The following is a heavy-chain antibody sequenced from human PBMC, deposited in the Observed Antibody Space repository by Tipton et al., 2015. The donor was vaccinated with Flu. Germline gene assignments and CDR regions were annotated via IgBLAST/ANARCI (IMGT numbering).Heavy chain of an antibody. CDR2: IYTSGNT. D-gene: IGHD6-13*01. Sequence: TLSLTCTVSGASVSSGNNYWGWIRQPAGKGLEWIGRIYTSGNTNYNPSLKSRITVSLETSNNQFSLKLSSVTAADTALYYCARLSSKWYHQLDTWGQGTLVTVSS. CDR1: GASVSSGNNY. V-gene: IGHV4-61*02. J-gene: IGHJ4*02. CDR3: ARLSSKWYHQLDT.